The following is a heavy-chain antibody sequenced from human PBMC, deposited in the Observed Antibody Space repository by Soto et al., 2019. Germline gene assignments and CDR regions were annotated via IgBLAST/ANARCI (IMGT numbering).Heavy chain of an antibody. CDR2: INHSGST. Sequence: QVQLQQWGAGLLKPSETLSLTCAVYGGSFSPYFWSWIRQPPGKGLEWIGEINHSGSTNYNPSLTRPATLSVDTSKNQGSLKLTSVTAADTAVYYCARLASGWQYYYFDFWGRGTPVTVSS. D-gene: IGHD6-19*01. J-gene: IGHJ2*01. V-gene: IGHV4-34*01. CDR1: GGSFSPYF. CDR3: ARLASGWQYYYFDF.